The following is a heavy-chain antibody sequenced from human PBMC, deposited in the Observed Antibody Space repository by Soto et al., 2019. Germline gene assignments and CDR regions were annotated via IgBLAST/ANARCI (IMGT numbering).Heavy chain of an antibody. Sequence: EVQLVESGGGLVQPGRSLRLSCAASGFTFDDYAMHWVRQAPGKGLEWVSSISSSSSYIYYADSVKGRFTISRDNAKNSLYLQMNSLRAEDTAVYYCARGLYDSSGDDAFDIWGQGTMVTVSS. V-gene: IGHV3-21*01. J-gene: IGHJ3*02. CDR3: ARGLYDSSGDDAFDI. D-gene: IGHD3-22*01. CDR1: GFTFDDYA. CDR2: ISSSSSYI.